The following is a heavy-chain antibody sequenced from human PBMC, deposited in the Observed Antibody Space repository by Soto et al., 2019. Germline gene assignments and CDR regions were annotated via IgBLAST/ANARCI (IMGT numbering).Heavy chain of an antibody. CDR2: ISGSGRTI. D-gene: IGHD3-16*01. V-gene: IGHV3-11*01. CDR3: ARSPFPWGWFDP. CDR1: GIVFSDY. Sequence: QVQLVESGGGLVKPGGSLRLSCAASGIVFSDYMSWVRQAPGKGLEWLSYISGSGRTIYSADSVKGRFTISRDNATNSLYLQMNNVRPEDTAVYYCARSPFPWGWFDPWGQGTLVTVSS. J-gene: IGHJ5*02.